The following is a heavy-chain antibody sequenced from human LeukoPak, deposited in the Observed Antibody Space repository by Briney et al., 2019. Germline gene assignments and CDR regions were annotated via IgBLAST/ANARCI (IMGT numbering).Heavy chain of an antibody. CDR3: AKDWSSSSWRWFDP. J-gene: IGHJ5*02. CDR2: ISWNNGSI. CDR1: GFTFDDYA. Sequence: GRSLRLSCAASGFTFDDYAMHWVRQAPGKGLEWVSGISWNNGSIGYADSVKGRFTISRDNAKNSLYLQMNSLRAEDTALYYCAKDWSSSSWRWFDPWGQGTLVTVSS. D-gene: IGHD6-13*01. V-gene: IGHV3-9*01.